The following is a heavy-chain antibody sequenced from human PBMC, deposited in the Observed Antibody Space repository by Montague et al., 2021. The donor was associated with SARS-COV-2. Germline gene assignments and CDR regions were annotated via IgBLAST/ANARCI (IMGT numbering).Heavy chain of an antibody. CDR3: VRYSGWFYFDF. Sequence: MPERNNDYAPSVRGRLTVNPDASKNAFSLELNYVTPKDTAVYYCVRYSGWFYFDFWGQGTLVTVSS. V-gene: IGHV6-1*01. J-gene: IGHJ4*02. D-gene: IGHD6-19*01. CDR2: MPERNN.